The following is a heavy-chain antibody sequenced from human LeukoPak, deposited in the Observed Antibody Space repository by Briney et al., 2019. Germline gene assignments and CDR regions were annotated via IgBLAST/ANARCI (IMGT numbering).Heavy chain of an antibody. CDR2: LFYGGDT. J-gene: IGHJ4*02. CDR1: GGSINRSPNS. V-gene: IGHV4-39*01. D-gene: IGHD1-26*01. CDR3: ARWAHSGSYRY. Sequence: SETLSLTCNVSGGSINRSPNSWGWIRQPPGKGLEWIGFLFYGGDTYYNPSLKSRVAISVDTFKNQFSLKLTSVTAADTAVYYCARWAHSGSYRYWGQGTLVTVSS.